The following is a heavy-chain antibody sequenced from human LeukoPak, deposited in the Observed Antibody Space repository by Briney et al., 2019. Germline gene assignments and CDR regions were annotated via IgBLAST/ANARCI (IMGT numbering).Heavy chain of an antibody. J-gene: IGHJ4*02. Sequence: GRFTISRDNAKNSLYLQMNSLRDKDTAVYYCARDRGYCSGGSCRIHYFDSWGQGTLVTVCS. CDR3: ARDRGYCSGGSCRIHYFDS. D-gene: IGHD2-15*01. V-gene: IGHV3-7*04.